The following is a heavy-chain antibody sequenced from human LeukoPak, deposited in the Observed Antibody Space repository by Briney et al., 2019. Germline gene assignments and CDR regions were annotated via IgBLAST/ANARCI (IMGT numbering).Heavy chain of an antibody. CDR3: AKVLTRGDGYDNYFDY. D-gene: IGHD5-24*01. CDR2: ISGDGGST. Sequence: GGSLRLSCAASGFTFDDYAMHWVRQAPGKGLEWVSLISGDGGSTYYADSVKGRFTVSRDNSKNSLYLQMNSLRTEDTASYYCAKVLTRGDGYDNYFDYWGQGTLVTVSS. J-gene: IGHJ4*02. CDR1: GFTFDDYA. V-gene: IGHV3-43*02.